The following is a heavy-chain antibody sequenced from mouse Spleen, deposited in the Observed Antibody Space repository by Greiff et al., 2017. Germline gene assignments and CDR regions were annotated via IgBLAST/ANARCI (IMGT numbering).Heavy chain of an antibody. CDR3: ARGGGKGTTRDYFDY. CDR2: ISSGSSTI. J-gene: IGHJ2*01. V-gene: IGHV5-17*02. D-gene: IGHD5-5*01. CDR1: GFTFSSFG. Sequence: EVQVVESGGGLVQPGGSRKLSCAASGFTFSSFGMHWVRQAPEKGLEWVAYISSGSSTIYYADTVKGRFTISRDNPKNTLFLQMTSLRSEDTAMYYCARGGGKGTTRDYFDYWGQGTTLTVSS.